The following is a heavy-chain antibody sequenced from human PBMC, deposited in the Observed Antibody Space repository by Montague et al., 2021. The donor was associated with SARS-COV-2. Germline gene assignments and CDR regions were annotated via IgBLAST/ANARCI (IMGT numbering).Heavy chain of an antibody. CDR2: IYYSGST. D-gene: IGHD5-12*01. Sequence: SETLSLTCAVSGDSVSSGNYFWAWIRQPPGKGLEWIGSIYYSGSTYYNPSLKSRVTISVDTSKNQFSLKLSSVTAADTAVYYCARHGWGWLRLLRPFDYWGQGTLVTVSS. V-gene: IGHV4-39*01. J-gene: IGHJ4*02. CDR3: ARHGWGWLRLLRPFDY. CDR1: GDSVSSGNYF.